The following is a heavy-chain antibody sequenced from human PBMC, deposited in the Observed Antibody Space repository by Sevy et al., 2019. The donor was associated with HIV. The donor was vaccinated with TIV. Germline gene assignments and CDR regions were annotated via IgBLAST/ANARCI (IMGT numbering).Heavy chain of an antibody. Sequence: GGSLRLSCAASRFTFTSYGMHWVRQAPGKGLEWVAVISYDGSNKYYADSVKGRFTISRDKSKNTLYLQMNSLRAEDTAVYYCAKAPRGYSYASFFDYWGQGTLVTVSS. D-gene: IGHD5-18*01. J-gene: IGHJ4*02. CDR1: RFTFTSYG. CDR3: AKAPRGYSYASFFDY. CDR2: ISYDGSNK. V-gene: IGHV3-30*18.